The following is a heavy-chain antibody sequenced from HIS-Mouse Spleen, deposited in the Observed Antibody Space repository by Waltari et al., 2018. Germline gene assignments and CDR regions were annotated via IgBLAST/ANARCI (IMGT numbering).Heavy chain of an antibody. CDR2: ISYDGSKK. Sequence: QVQLVESGGGVVQPGRSLRLSCAASGFTFSSYAMHWVRQAPGKGLEWVAVISYDGSKKYYADAVKGRFTISRDNSKNTLYLQMNSLRAEDTAVYYCARDPQLPVLRYFDWLGWFDPWGQGTLVTVSS. CDR1: GFTFSSYA. CDR3: ARDPQLPVLRYFDWLGWFDP. V-gene: IGHV3-30*04. D-gene: IGHD3-9*01. J-gene: IGHJ5*02.